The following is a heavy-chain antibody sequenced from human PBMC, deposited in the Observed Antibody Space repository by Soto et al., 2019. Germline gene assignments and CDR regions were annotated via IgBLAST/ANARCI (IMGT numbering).Heavy chain of an antibody. Sequence: EVQLLESGGGLVQPGGSLRLACAASEFTFGAYAMTWVRQAPGKGLEWVASITGTGGTTYYAVSVKGRLTISRDNSENTVHLQMNGLRAEDTAIYYCGKDWSGDRCPCMDVWGQGTTVTVSS. J-gene: IGHJ6*02. CDR2: ITGTGGTT. V-gene: IGHV3-23*01. CDR3: GKDWSGDRCPCMDV. CDR1: EFTFGAYA. D-gene: IGHD3-3*01.